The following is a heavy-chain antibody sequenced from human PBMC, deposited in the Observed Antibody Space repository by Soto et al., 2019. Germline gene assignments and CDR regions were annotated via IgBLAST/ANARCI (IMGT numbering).Heavy chain of an antibody. V-gene: IGHV4-59*08. CDR2: IYYSRST. Sequence: QVQLQESGPGLVKPSETLSLTCTVSGGSISSYYWSWIRQPPGKGLEWIGYIYYSRSTNYNPSLKSRVTISVDPSKNQFSLKLSSVSAAGTAVYYCARRYRAYFDYWGQGTLVTVSS. D-gene: IGHD1-1*01. CDR1: GGSISSYY. J-gene: IGHJ4*02. CDR3: ARRYRAYFDY.